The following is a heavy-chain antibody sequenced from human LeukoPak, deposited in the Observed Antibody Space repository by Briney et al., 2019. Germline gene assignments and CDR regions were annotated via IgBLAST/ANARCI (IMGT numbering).Heavy chain of an antibody. CDR2: IYHTGST. D-gene: IGHD3-10*01. CDR3: ARVGDSGSSFDY. CDR1: GGSIKNFY. J-gene: IGHJ4*02. V-gene: IGHV4-59*01. Sequence: SETLSLTRTVSGGSIKNFYWYWVRQPPGKGLEWIGYIYHTGSTNYNPSLKNRVTMSVDTSKNLLSLRLTYLTAADTAVYYCARVGDSGSSFDYWGQGTQVTVSS.